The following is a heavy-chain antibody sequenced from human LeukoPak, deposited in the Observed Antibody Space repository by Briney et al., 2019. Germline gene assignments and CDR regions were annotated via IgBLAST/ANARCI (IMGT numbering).Heavy chain of an antibody. CDR1: GYTFTNYG. CDR3: ARVTYYYASGSYYFDY. CDR2: ISPYNGNT. D-gene: IGHD3-10*01. V-gene: IGHV1-18*01. J-gene: IGHJ4*02. Sequence: ASVKVSCKASGYTFTNYGISWVRQAPGHGLEWMGWISPYNGNTNYAQNLQGRVTMTTDTSTSTAYMELRSLRSDDTAVYYCARVTYYYASGSYYFDYWGQGTLVTVSS.